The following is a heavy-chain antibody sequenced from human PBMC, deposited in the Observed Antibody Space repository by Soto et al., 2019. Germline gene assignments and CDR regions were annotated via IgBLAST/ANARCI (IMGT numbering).Heavy chain of an antibody. CDR3: ARHGRSSALSDYGNMDV. V-gene: IGHV4-39*01. D-gene: IGHD6-19*01. Sequence: SETLSLTCTVSGGSISSSGYYWGWIRQPPGKGLEWSGSIYYSGSTSYNPSLKSRVTISVDTSKNQFSLKLSSVTAADTAVYYCARHGRSSALSDYGNMDVRGKGTTVTVSS. CDR2: IYYSGST. J-gene: IGHJ6*03. CDR1: GGSISSSGYY.